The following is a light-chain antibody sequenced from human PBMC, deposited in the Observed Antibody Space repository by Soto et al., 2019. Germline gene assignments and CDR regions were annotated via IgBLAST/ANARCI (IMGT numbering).Light chain of an antibody. CDR2: DVS. Sequence: DIQMTQSPSTLSASVGDRVTSTFRASQSISSWLAWYQQKPGKAPKLLIYDVSNLESGVPSRFSGSGSGTEFTLTISSLQPDDVATYYCQQYNTFWTFGQGTKVDIK. J-gene: IGKJ1*01. CDR3: QQYNTFWT. CDR1: QSISSW. V-gene: IGKV1-5*01.